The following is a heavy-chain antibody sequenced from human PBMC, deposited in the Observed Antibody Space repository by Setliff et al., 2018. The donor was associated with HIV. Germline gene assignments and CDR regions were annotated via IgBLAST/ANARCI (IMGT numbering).Heavy chain of an antibody. J-gene: IGHJ6*03. CDR1: DDPISSYY. V-gene: IGHV4-4*07. Sequence: PSETLSLTCYVTDDPISSYYWSWVRQPARKGLEWIGRLYVSGDTNYNPSLKSRVTMSLDTSKKHFSLNLKSVTAADTAVYYCALTGHRLLRGYMDVWGKGTTVTVSS. CDR3: ALTGHRLLRGYMDV. D-gene: IGHD2-15*01. CDR2: LYVSGDT.